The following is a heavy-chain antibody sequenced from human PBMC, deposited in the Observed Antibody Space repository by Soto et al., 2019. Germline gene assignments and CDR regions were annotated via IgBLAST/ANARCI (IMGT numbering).Heavy chain of an antibody. J-gene: IGHJ2*01. CDR3: ARDRYYDSSGYRLGWYFDL. D-gene: IGHD3-22*01. CDR1: GFTFSSYG. CDR2: IWYDGSNK. V-gene: IGHV3-33*01. Sequence: QVQLVESGGGVVQPGRSLRLSCAASGFTFSSYGMHWVRQAPGKGLEWVAVIWYDGSNKYYADAVKGRFTISSDNSKNTLYLQMNSLRAEDTAVYYCARDRYYDSSGYRLGWYFDLWGRGTLVTVSS.